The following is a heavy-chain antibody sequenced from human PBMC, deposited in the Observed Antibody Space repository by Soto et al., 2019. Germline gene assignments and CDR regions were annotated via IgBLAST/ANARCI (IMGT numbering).Heavy chain of an antibody. CDR3: AKSSSGSCYWQVDS. V-gene: IGHV3-23*01. J-gene: IGHJ4*02. CDR1: GFTFSSYA. Sequence: EVHLLESGGGLVQPGGSLRLSCAASGFTFSSYAMSWVRQAPGKGLEWVSSICVSGGATYYTDSVKGRFTISRDNSKNTLYLQMNSLRAEDTAAYYCAKSSSGSCYWQVDSWGQGTLVTVSS. D-gene: IGHD2-15*01. CDR2: ICVSGGAT.